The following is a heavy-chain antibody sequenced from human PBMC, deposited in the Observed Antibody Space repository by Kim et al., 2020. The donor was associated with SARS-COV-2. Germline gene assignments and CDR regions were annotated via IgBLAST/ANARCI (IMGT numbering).Heavy chain of an antibody. CDR3: ARGRAAAGHDD. V-gene: IGHV4-34*01. J-gene: IGHJ4*02. CDR1: GGSFSGYY. CDR2: INHSGST. Sequence: SETLSLTCAVYGGSFSGYYWSWIRQPPGKGLEWIGEINHSGSTNYNPSLKSRVTISVDTSKNQFSLKLSSVTAADTAVYYCARGRAAAGHDDWGQGTLVTVSS. D-gene: IGHD6-13*01.